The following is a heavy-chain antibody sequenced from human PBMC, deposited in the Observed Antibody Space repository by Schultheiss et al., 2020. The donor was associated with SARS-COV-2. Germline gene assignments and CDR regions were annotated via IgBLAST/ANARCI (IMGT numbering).Heavy chain of an antibody. CDR3: ARDPAIFGVVIISYFDY. CDR2: ISSSSSTI. J-gene: IGHJ4*02. V-gene: IGHV3-48*03. D-gene: IGHD3-3*01. CDR1: GFTFSSYE. Sequence: GGSLRLSCAASGFTFSSYEMNWVRQAPGKGLEWVSYISSSSSTIYYADSVKGRFTISRDNAKNSLYLQMNSLRAEDTAVYYCARDPAIFGVVIISYFDYWGQGTLVTVSS.